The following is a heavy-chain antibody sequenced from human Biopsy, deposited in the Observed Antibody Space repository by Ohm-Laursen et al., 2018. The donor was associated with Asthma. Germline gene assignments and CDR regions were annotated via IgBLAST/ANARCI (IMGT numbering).Heavy chain of an antibody. Sequence: SLRLSCTASGFTFDNYTMHWVRQAPGKGLEWVTIISYDGRNTYYADSVEGRFTISRDNSKNTLFLQMSSLRPGDTAVYYCARGGLHYYEYYGMDVWGQGTTVTVS. D-gene: IGHD2-21*02. V-gene: IGHV3-30*04. CDR2: ISYDGRNT. J-gene: IGHJ6*02. CDR1: GFTFDNYT. CDR3: ARGGLHYYEYYGMDV.